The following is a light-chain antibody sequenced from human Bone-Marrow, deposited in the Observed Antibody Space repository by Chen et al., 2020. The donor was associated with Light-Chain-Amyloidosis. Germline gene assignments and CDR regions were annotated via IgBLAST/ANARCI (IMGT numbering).Light chain of an antibody. V-gene: IGLV2-11*01. CDR1: SSDVGGYNY. CDR2: DVT. Sequence: QSALTQPRSVSGSPGLSVTISCTGTSSDVGGYNYVSWYQQHPGKAPKLMIYDVTKRPSGVPDRFSGSKSGNTASLTISGLQAEDEADYYCCSYAGSNSFVFGTGTKVTVL. CDR3: CSYAGSNSFV. J-gene: IGLJ1*01.